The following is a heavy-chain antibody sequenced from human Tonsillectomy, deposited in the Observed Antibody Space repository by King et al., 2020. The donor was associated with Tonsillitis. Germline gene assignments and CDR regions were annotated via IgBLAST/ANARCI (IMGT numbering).Heavy chain of an antibody. V-gene: IGHV3-48*01. CDR1: GFTFSICG. CDR3: AIHNSDSEPSPGY. J-gene: IGHJ4*02. CDR2: ISSGGSPI. D-gene: IGHD1-1*01. Sequence: VQLVESGGGLVQPGGSLRLSCAASGFTFSICGMNWVRQAPGEGLEWVSYISSGGSPIYYADSVKGRFTISRDNAKNSLYLQMNSLRAEDTAVYYCAIHNSDSEPSPGYWGQGTLVTVSS.